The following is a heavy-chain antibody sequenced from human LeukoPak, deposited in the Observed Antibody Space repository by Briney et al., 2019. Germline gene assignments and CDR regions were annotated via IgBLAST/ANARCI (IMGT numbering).Heavy chain of an antibody. D-gene: IGHD3-10*01. V-gene: IGHV3-23*01. Sequence: GGSLRLSCAASGFIFSSYAMSWVRQAPGKGLEWVSGISNSGGATYYANSVKGRFTISRDNSKNILYLQMNSLRADDTAVYYCAKDLPPVCFGVDGVFDHWGQGALVTVSS. CDR1: GFIFSSYA. CDR2: ISNSGGAT. CDR3: AKDLPPVCFGVDGVFDH. J-gene: IGHJ4*02.